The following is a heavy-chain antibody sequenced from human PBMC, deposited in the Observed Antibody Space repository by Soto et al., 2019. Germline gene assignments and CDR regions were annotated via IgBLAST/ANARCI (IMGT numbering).Heavy chain of an antibody. J-gene: IGHJ4*02. CDR3: ARGEFGGSYFSELDY. D-gene: IGHD1-26*01. CDR2: IIPIFGTA. Sequence: VQLVQSGAEVKKPGSSVKVSCKASGGTFSSHAISWVRQAPGQGLEWMGGIIPIFGTANYAQTFQGRVTITADESTSTAYMELSSLRSEDTAVYYCARGEFGGSYFSELDYWGQGTLVTVSS. CDR1: GGTFSSHA. V-gene: IGHV1-69*01.